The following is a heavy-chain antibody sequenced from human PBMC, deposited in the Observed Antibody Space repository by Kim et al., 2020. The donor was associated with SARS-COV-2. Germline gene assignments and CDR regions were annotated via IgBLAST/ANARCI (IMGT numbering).Heavy chain of an antibody. V-gene: IGHV4-31*03. D-gene: IGHD2-15*01. CDR2: MYYSGTT. CDR3: ASSSKLVAAFY. CDR1: GGSISSGGYY. J-gene: IGHJ4*02. Sequence: SETLSLTCTVSGGSISSGGYYWSWIRQNAGKGLEWIGYMYYSGTTYYNPSLKSRVTISGDTSKNQFSLKLSSVTAADTAVYYCASSSKLVAAFYWGQGTLVTVSS.